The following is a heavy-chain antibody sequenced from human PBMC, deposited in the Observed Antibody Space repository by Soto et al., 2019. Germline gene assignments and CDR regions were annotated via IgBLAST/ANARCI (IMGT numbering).Heavy chain of an antibody. J-gene: IGHJ4*02. CDR3: ASNATCGGGCYAFDS. D-gene: IGHD2-21*02. V-gene: IGHV1-69*06. CDR2: IIPLFGTA. Sequence: QVYLVQSGAEVKKPGSSVKISCKASGGIFSSNTINWVRQAAGQGLEWMGGIIPLFGTANYAEKFQGRVPITADNSTKTAYMESPSLRSEDTAVYYCASNATCGGGCYAFDSWGQGTLVTVSS. CDR1: GGIFSSNT.